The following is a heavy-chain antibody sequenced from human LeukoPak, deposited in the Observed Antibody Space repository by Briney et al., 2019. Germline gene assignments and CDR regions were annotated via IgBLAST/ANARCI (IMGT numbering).Heavy chain of an antibody. J-gene: IGHJ5*02. D-gene: IGHD3-10*01. V-gene: IGHV3-30-3*01. CDR1: GFTFSSYS. CDR3: ARGGDSSGSYSLNWFDP. Sequence: GGSLRLSCAASGFTFSSYSMHWVRQAPGKGLEWVAVISHDGSNKYYADSVKGRFTISRDNSKNTLHLQMNSLRAEDTAVYYCARGGDSSGSYSLNWFDPWGQGTLVTVSS. CDR2: ISHDGSNK.